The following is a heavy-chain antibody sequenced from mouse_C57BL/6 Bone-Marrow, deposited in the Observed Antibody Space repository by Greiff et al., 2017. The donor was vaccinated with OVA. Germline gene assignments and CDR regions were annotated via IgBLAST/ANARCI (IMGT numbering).Heavy chain of an antibody. D-gene: IGHD2-4*01. CDR2: ISYSGST. V-gene: IGHV3-8*01. J-gene: IGHJ4*01. CDR3: ASGGYDYEGAMDY. CDR1: GYSITSDY. Sequence: EVKLEESGPGLAKPSQTLSLTCSVTGYSITSDYWNWIRNFPGNKLEYMGYISYSGSTYYNPSLKSRISITRDTSKNQYYLQLNSVTTEDTATYYCASGGYDYEGAMDYWGQGTSVTVSS.